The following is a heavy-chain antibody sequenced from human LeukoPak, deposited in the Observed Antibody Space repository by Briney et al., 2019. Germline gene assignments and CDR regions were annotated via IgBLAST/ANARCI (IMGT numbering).Heavy chain of an antibody. CDR1: GGSVSSGSYY. V-gene: IGHV4-61*01. J-gene: IGHJ4*02. CDR2: IYYSGST. D-gene: IGHD6-19*01. Sequence: SETLSLTCTVSGGSVSSGSYYWSCIRQPPGKGLEWIGYIYYSGSTYYNPSLKRRLTISVDTSKNQFSLKLSSVTAADTAVSYCARLYEADVGWIDYWGQGTLVTVSS. CDR3: ARLYEADVGWIDY.